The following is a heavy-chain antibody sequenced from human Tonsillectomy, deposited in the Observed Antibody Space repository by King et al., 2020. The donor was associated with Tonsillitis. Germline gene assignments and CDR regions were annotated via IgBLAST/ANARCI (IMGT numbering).Heavy chain of an antibody. J-gene: IGHJ2*01. CDR1: GYSFTSYW. D-gene: IGHD1-26*01. V-gene: IGHV5-51*01. CDR3: ARHAVGATYGHWYFDL. CDR2: IYPGESDT. Sequence: QLVQSGAEVKKPGESLKISCKGSGYSFTSYWLGWVRQMPGKGLEWMGIIYPGESDTRYTPSFQGQVTMSANKSPSTADLQGSSLKASDTAMYYCARHAVGATYGHWYFDLWGRGTLVTVSS.